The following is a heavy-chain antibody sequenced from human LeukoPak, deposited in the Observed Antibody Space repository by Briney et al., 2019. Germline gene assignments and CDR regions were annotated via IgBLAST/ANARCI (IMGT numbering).Heavy chain of an antibody. CDR2: ISSGSSYI. Sequence: PGGSLRLSCAASGFTFSSYSMNWVRQAPGKGLEWVSSISSGSSYIYFADSVKGRFTISRDNAKNSLYLQMNSLRAEDTAVYYCARGEWELLDLDYWGQGTLVTVSS. D-gene: IGHD1-26*01. V-gene: IGHV3-21*01. CDR1: GFTFSSYS. CDR3: ARGEWELLDLDY. J-gene: IGHJ4*02.